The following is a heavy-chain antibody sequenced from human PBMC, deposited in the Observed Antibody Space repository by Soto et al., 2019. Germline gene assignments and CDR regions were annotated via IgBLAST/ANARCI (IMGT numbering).Heavy chain of an antibody. CDR1: GFTFSNAW. J-gene: IGHJ4*02. V-gene: IGHV3-15*01. D-gene: IGHD4-17*01. CDR2: IKSKTDGGTT. Sequence: EVQLVESGGGLVKPGGSLRLSCAASGFTFSNAWMSWVRQAPGKGLEWVGRIKSKTDGGTTDYAGPVKGRFTISRDDSKNTLYLQMNSLKPEDTAVYYCTTDGGSYYGDYVGVDYWGQGTLVTVSS. CDR3: TTDGGSYYGDYVGVDY.